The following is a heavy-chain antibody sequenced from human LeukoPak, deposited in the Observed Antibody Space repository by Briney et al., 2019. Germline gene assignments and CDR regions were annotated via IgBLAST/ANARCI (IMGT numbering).Heavy chain of an antibody. CDR3: AMSSSSDY. Sequence: ASVKVSCKASRGTFSSYAISWVRQAPGQGLEWMGGIIPIFGTANYAQKFQSRVTITTDESTSTAYMELGSLRSEDTAVYYCAMSSSSDYWGQGTLVTVSS. CDR2: IIPIFGTA. V-gene: IGHV1-69*05. CDR1: RGTFSSYA. D-gene: IGHD6-6*01. J-gene: IGHJ4*02.